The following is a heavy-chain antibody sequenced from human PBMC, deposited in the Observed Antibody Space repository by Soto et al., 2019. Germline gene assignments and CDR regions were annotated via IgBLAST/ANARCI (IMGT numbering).Heavy chain of an antibody. CDR2: IIPILGIA. V-gene: IGHV1-69*02. CDR1: GGTFSSYT. J-gene: IGHJ4*02. Sequence: GASVKVSCKASGGTFSSYTISWVRQAPGQGLEWMGRIIPILGIANYAQKFQGRVTITADKSTSTAYMELSSLRSEDTAVYYCARGTDYGDYVFDYWGQGTLVTVSS. D-gene: IGHD4-17*01. CDR3: ARGTDYGDYVFDY.